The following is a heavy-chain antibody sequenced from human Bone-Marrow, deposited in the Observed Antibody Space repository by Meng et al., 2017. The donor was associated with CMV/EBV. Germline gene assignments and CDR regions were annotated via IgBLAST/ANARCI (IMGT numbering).Heavy chain of an antibody. Sequence: GESLKISCAASGFTFSDYYMSWIRQAPGKGLEWVSYISSSGSTIYYADSVKGRFTISRDNAKNSLYLQMNSLRAEDTAVYYCAKDISARGYDFWSGYLYYYYYGMDVWGQGPTFTVSS. CDR2: ISSSGSTI. CDR3: AKDISARGYDFWSGYLYYYYYGMDV. CDR1: GFTFSDYY. J-gene: IGHJ6*02. D-gene: IGHD3-3*01. V-gene: IGHV3-11*01.